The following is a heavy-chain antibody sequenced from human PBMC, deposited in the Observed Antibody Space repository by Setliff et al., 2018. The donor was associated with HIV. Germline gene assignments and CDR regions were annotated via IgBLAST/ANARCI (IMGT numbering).Heavy chain of an antibody. CDR1: GGSFSGYY. D-gene: IGHD3-16*01. J-gene: IGHJ6*03. V-gene: IGHV4-34*01. CDR2: INHSGST. CDR3: ARDVPWGDYYYYMDV. Sequence: PSETLSLTCAVYGGSFSGYYWSWIRQPPGKGLEWIGEINHSGSTNYNPSLKSRVTMSVDTSKNQFSLKLSSVTAADTAVYYCARDVPWGDYYYYMDVWGKGTTVTVSS.